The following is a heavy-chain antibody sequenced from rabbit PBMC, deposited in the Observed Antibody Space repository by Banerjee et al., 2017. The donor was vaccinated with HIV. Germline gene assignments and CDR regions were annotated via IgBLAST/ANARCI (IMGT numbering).Heavy chain of an antibody. CDR1: GFSFSSGYD. D-gene: IGHD6-1*01. Sequence: QSLEESGGDLVKPGASLTLTCTASGFSFSSGYDMCWVRQAPGKGLEWIGCIAAGSSGSTYYASWAKGRFTISKTSSTTVTLQVTSLTAADTATYFCARDPYVTYGGYGYDLWGQGTLVTVS. CDR2: IAAGSSGST. J-gene: IGHJ6*01. V-gene: IGHV1S40*01. CDR3: ARDPYVTYGGYGYDL.